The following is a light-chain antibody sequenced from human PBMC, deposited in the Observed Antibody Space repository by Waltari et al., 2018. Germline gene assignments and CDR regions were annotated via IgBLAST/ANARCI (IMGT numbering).Light chain of an antibody. J-gene: IGKJ3*01. V-gene: IGKV3-11*01. CDR1: QSVSSN. CDR2: AAS. Sequence: EIVLTQSPATLSLSPGERATLSCRASQSVSSNLAWYQQKPGQTPRLRIYAASNRATGIPARFSGSGSGTDFTLTISSLEPEDFAVYYCQQRSSWPELTFGPGTKVDIK. CDR3: QQRSSWPELT.